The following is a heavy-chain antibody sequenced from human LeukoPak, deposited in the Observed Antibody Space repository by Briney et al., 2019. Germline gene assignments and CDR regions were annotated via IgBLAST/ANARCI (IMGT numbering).Heavy chain of an antibody. Sequence: PSETLSLTCTVSGGSISSYYWSWIRQPPGKGLEWIGYIYYSGSTNYNPSHKSRVTISVDTSKNQFSLKLSSVTAADTAVYYCARVSYHFDYWGQGTLVTVSS. CDR1: GGSISSYY. CDR2: IYYSGST. CDR3: ARVSYHFDY. D-gene: IGHD3-10*01. J-gene: IGHJ4*02. V-gene: IGHV4-59*01.